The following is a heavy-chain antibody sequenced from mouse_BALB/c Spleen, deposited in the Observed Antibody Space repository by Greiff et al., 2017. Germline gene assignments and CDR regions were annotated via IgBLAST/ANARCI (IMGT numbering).Heavy chain of an antibody. J-gene: IGHJ3*01. V-gene: IGHV3-2*02. CDR3: ARGITTGFAY. D-gene: IGHD2-4*01. CDR1: GYSITSDYA. Sequence: EVMLVESGPGLVKPSQSLSLTCTVTGYSITSDYAWNWIRQFPGNKLEWMGYISYSGSTSYNPSLKSRISITRDTSKNQFFLQLNSVTTEDTATYYCARGITTGFAYWGQGTLVTVSA. CDR2: ISYSGST.